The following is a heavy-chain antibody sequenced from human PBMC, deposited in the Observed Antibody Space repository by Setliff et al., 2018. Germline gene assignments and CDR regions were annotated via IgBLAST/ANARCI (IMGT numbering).Heavy chain of an antibody. D-gene: IGHD3-3*01. V-gene: IGHV4-34*01. CDR2: INHSGST. Sequence: SETLSLTCAVYGGSFSGYYWSWIRQPPGKGLEWIGEINHSGSTNYNPSLKSRVTISVDTSKNQFSLKLSSVTAADTAVYYCATSGFLYMDVWGKGTTVTVSS. J-gene: IGHJ6*03. CDR1: GGSFSGYY. CDR3: ATSGFLYMDV.